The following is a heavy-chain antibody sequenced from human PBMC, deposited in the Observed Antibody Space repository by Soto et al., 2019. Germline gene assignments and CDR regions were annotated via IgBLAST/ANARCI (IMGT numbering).Heavy chain of an antibody. D-gene: IGHD2-15*01. Sequence: QVQLVESGGGLVKPGGSLRLSCAASGFTFSDHYMSWIRQAPGKGLEWVSYISSSGSTIYYADSVKGRFTISRDNAKNSLYLQMNSLRGEDTAVYYCARDFGYCSGGSCYPGDDYYYYYMDVWGKGTTVTVSS. CDR1: GFTFSDHY. CDR2: ISSSGSTI. J-gene: IGHJ6*03. CDR3: ARDFGYCSGGSCYPGDDYYYYYMDV. V-gene: IGHV3-11*01.